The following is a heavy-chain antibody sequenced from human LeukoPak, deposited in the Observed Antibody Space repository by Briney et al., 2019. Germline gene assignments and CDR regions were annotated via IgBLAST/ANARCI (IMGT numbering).Heavy chain of an antibody. Sequence: PSETLSLTCTVSGGSISSSSYYWGWIRQPPGKGLEWIGSIYYSGSTYYNPSLKSRVTISVDTSKNQFSLKLSSVTAADTAVCYCASHIDYYDSSGYWDWGQGTLVTVSS. V-gene: IGHV4-39*01. CDR3: ASHIDYYDSSGYWD. CDR2: IYYSGST. D-gene: IGHD3-22*01. J-gene: IGHJ4*02. CDR1: GGSISSSSYY.